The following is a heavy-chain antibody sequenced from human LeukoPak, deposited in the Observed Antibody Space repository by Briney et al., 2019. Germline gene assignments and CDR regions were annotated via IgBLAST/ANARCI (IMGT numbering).Heavy chain of an antibody. D-gene: IGHD6-13*01. CDR2: IYYSGST. J-gene: IGHJ5*02. V-gene: IGHV4-39*02. CDR3: ARDSPGIAAAGKNWFDP. Sequence: SETLSLTCTVSGGSISSSSYYWGWIRQPPGKGLEWIGSIYYSGSTYYNPSLKRRVTISVDSSKNQFSLKLSSVTAADTAVYYCARDSPGIAAAGKNWFDPWGQGTLVTVSS. CDR1: GGSISSSSYY.